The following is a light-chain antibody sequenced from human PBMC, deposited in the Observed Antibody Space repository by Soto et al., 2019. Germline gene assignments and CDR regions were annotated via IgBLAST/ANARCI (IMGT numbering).Light chain of an antibody. J-gene: IGKJ1*01. CDR3: QEYGSSPWT. Sequence: EIVLTQSPGTLSLSPGERATLSCRASQSVSSSYLAWYQQKPGQAPRLLIYRASSRATVIPDRFSGSGSGTSFTRTSSRLEPEDFAVYYCQEYGSSPWTVGQGTKVEIK. V-gene: IGKV3-20*01. CDR2: RAS. CDR1: QSVSSSY.